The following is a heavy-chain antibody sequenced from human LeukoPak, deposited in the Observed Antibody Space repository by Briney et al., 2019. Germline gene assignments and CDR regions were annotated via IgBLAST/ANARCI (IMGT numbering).Heavy chain of an antibody. J-gene: IGHJ4*02. CDR2: IKEDGSEK. D-gene: IGHD6-19*01. Sequence: GGSLSLSCVASGFTFSTYWMSWVRQAPGKGLGWVANIKEDGSEKYYVDSVRGRFTISRDNAQNSLYLQMNSLRAEDTAVYYCARDGRQWLVTRSFDYWGQGTLVTVSS. CDR3: ARDGRQWLVTRSFDY. V-gene: IGHV3-7*01. CDR1: GFTFSTYW.